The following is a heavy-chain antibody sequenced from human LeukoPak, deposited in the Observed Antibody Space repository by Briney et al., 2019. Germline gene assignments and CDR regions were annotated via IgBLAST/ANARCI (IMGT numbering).Heavy chain of an antibody. CDR3: ARDPLGSPTYYFDY. CDR2: ISYDGSNK. Sequence: GRSLRLSCAASGFTFSSYAMHWVRQAPGKGLEWVAVISYDGSNKYYADSVKGRFTISRDNSKNTLYLQMNSLRAEDTAVYYCARDPLGSPTYYFDYWGQGTLVTVSS. V-gene: IGHV3-30*04. J-gene: IGHJ4*02. CDR1: GFTFSSYA. D-gene: IGHD7-27*01.